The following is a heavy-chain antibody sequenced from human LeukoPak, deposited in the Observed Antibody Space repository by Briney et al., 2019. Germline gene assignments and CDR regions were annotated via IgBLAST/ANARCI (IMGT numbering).Heavy chain of an antibody. V-gene: IGHV1-69*04. J-gene: IGHJ6*02. CDR2: IIPILGIV. D-gene: IGHD4-4*01. CDR1: GGTFSSYA. CDR3: ASDYSNLSPPYHKNYYYGMDV. Sequence: VASVKVSCKASGGTFSSYAISRVRQAPGQGLEWMGRIIPILGIVNYAQKFQGRVTITADKSTSTAYMELSSLRSEDTAVYYCASDYSNLSPPYHKNYYYGMDVWGQGTTVTVSS.